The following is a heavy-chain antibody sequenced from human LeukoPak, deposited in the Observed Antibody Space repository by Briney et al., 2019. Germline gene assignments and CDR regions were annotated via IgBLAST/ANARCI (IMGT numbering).Heavy chain of an antibody. CDR1: GGAFRSYA. Sequence: SVYPSCKPSGGAFRSYATGWVRDAPGEGLEWMGGNIPIFGTANYAQKFQGRVTITTDESTSTAYMELSSLRSEDTAVYYCASHSGYGMYYYYSYMDVWGKGTTVTVSS. V-gene: IGHV1-69*05. CDR3: ASHSGYGMYYYYSYMDV. J-gene: IGHJ6*03. D-gene: IGHD5-12*01. CDR2: NIPIFGTA.